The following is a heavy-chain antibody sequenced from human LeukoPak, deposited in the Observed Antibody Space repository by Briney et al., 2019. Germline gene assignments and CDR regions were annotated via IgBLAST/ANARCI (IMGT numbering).Heavy chain of an antibody. CDR3: ARHSGYYYSDFDY. D-gene: IGHD5-12*01. CDR2: IYYSGST. J-gene: IGHJ4*02. Sequence: PSETLSLTCTVSGGSISSSSYYWGWIRQPPGKGLEWIGSIYYSGSTYYNPSLKSRVTISVDTSKNQFSLRVSSVTAADTAVYYCARHSGYYYSDFDYWGQGTLVTVSS. V-gene: IGHV4-39*01. CDR1: GGSISSSSYY.